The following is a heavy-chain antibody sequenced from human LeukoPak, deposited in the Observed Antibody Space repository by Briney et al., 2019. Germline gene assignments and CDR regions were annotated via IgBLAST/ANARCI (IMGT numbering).Heavy chain of an antibody. Sequence: GGSLRLSCAASGFTFSSYGMHWVRQAPGKGLEWVAVISNDGSNKYYADSVKGRFTISRDNSKNTLYLQMNGLRAEDTAVYYCATPCQAYYFDYWGQGTLVTVSS. CDR3: ATPCQAYYFDY. CDR2: ISNDGSNK. J-gene: IGHJ4*02. V-gene: IGHV3-30*03. CDR1: GFTFSSYG. D-gene: IGHD2-2*01.